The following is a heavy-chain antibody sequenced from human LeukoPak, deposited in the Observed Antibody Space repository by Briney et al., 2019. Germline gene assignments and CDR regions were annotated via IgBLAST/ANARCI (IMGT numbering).Heavy chain of an antibody. CDR2: IYYSGST. V-gene: IGHV4-59*01. D-gene: IGHD3-22*01. J-gene: IGHJ4*02. CDR3: ARDGYGLDY. CDR1: GGSISSYY. Sequence: SETLSLTCTVSGGSISSYYWSWVRQPPGKGLEWIGYIYYSGSTNYNPSLKSRVTISVDTSKNQFSLKLSSVTAADTAVYYCARDGYGLDYWGQGTLVTVSS.